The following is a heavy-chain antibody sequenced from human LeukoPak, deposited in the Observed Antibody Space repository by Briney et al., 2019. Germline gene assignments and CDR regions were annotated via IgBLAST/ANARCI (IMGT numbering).Heavy chain of an antibody. CDR1: GFTFSSYS. CDR2: ISSSSSYI. J-gene: IGHJ3*02. CDR3: ARAPSLYGAFDI. V-gene: IGHV3-21*01. Sequence: PGGSLRLSCAASGFTFSSYSMNWVRQAPGKGLEWVSSISSSSSYIYYADSVKGRLTISRDNAKNSLYLQMNSLRAEDTAVYYCARAPSLYGAFDIWGQGTMVTVSS. D-gene: IGHD3-16*02.